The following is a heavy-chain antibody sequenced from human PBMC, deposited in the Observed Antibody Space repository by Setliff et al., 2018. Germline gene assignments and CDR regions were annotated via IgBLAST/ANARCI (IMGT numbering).Heavy chain of an antibody. D-gene: IGHD2-2*01. V-gene: IGHV4-39*06. Sequence: KPSETLSLTCSVSDGSMTSGSYYWGWIRQPPGKGLEWIGSVYYSGTAYYNPSLKSRLYMSVDTSKNQFTLKVISVTAADTAVYYCARLSCSSNSCPFDSWVQGTLVTVSS. CDR3: ARLSCSSNSCPFDS. CDR2: VYYSGTA. J-gene: IGHJ4*02. CDR1: DGSMTSGSYY.